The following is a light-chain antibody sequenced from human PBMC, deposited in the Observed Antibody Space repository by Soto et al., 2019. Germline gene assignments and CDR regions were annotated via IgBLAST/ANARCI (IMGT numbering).Light chain of an antibody. V-gene: IGKV1-5*03. CDR3: QQSYSTPRT. Sequence: DIHMTQSTSTLSGSVEDRVTITCRASQTISSWLDWYQQKPGKAPKLLIYKASTLKSGVPSRFSGSGYGTDFTITISSMQTEDFETYYCQQSYSTPRTFGQGTKVDIK. CDR1: QTISSW. J-gene: IGKJ1*01. CDR2: KAS.